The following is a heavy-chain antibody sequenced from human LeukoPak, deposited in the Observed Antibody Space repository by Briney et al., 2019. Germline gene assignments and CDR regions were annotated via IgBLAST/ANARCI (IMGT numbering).Heavy chain of an antibody. J-gene: IGHJ6*03. CDR2: INHSGST. Sequence: NPSETLSLTCAVYGGSFSGYYWRWIRQPPGKGLEWIGEINHSGSTNYNPSLKSRVTISVDTSKNQFSLKLSSVTAADTAVYHCARGGYNGEYYYYYYMDVWGKGTTVTVSS. CDR3: ARGGYNGEYYYYYYMDV. CDR1: GGSFSGYY. D-gene: IGHD5-18*01. V-gene: IGHV4-34*01.